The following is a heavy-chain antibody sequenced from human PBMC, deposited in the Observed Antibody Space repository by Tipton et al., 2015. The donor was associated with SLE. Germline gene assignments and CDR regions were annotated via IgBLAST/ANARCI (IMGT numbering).Heavy chain of an antibody. CDR1: GGSITNSNYF. Sequence: TLSLTCSVSGGSITNSNYFWGWIRQPPGKGLEWIGNIYYSGSPNYNPSLKSRVTISVDTSKNQFSLKLSSVTAADTAVYYCARDRRGWYFDLWGRGTLVTVSS. J-gene: IGHJ2*01. D-gene: IGHD3-10*01. V-gene: IGHV4-39*07. CDR2: IYYSGSP. CDR3: ARDRRGWYFDL.